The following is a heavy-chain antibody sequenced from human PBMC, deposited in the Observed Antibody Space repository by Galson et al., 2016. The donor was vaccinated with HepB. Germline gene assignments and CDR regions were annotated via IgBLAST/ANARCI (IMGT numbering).Heavy chain of an antibody. Sequence: SVKVSCKASGYSFTSYYIQCVRQAPGQGREWMGVIIGSGGATSYAQRLQDRVTMTRDTSTSTVYMELSSLKSEDTAVYYCARGAGLDYWGQGTLVTVSS. V-gene: IGHV1-46*01. CDR3: ARGAGLDY. CDR1: GYSFTSYY. D-gene: IGHD4/OR15-4a*01. CDR2: IIGSGGAT. J-gene: IGHJ4*02.